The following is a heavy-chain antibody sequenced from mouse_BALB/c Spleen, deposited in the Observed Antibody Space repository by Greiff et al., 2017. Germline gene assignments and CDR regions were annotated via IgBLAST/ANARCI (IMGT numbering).Heavy chain of an antibody. D-gene: IGHD1-2*01. Sequence: VQLKESGAELVKPGASVKLSCTASGFNIKDTYMHWVKQRPEQGLEWIGRIDPANGNTKYDPKFQGKATITADTSSNTAYLQLSSLTSEDTAVYYCARNYGYPAWFAYWGQGTLVTVSA. CDR2: IDPANGNT. CDR1: GFNIKDTY. V-gene: IGHV14-3*02. J-gene: IGHJ3*01. CDR3: ARNYGYPAWFAY.